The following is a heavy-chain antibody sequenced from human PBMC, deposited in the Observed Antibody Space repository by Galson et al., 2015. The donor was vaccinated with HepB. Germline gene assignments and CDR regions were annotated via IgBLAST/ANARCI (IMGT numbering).Heavy chain of an antibody. Sequence: SLRLSCAASGFTFRSYGMHWVRQAPGKGLEWVAVIWYDGSKKEYVESVKGRFNISRDNSKNTLYLQMNSLRAEDTAVYYCARDRGIVPVATNLQYYYYGMDVWGQGTTVTVSS. V-gene: IGHV3-33*01. CDR2: IWYDGSKK. CDR1: GFTFRSYG. D-gene: IGHD2-2*01. J-gene: IGHJ6*02. CDR3: ARDRGIVPVATNLQYYYYGMDV.